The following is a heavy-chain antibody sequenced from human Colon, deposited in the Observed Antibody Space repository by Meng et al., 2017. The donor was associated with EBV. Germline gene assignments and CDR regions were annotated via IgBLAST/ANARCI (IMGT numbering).Heavy chain of an antibody. D-gene: IGHD1-26*01. CDR3: ARGKQDAWELLAY. CDR1: GVSISSNIR. CDR2: IDDSGST. V-gene: IGHV4-4*02. Sequence: PQGRGPGAVKPSGTPSLTCGVPGVSISSNIRWTWVRQPPGKGLEWIGDIDDSGSTNYNPSLNSRISISLDKSKNHFSLKVNSVTAADTAVYYCARGKQDAWELLAYWGQGALVTVSS. J-gene: IGHJ4*02.